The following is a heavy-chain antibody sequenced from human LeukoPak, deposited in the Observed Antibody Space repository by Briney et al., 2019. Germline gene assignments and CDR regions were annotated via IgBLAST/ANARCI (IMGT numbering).Heavy chain of an antibody. V-gene: IGHV5-51*01. D-gene: IGHD3-22*01. CDR2: IYRGDSDT. Sequence: GESLKISCKGSGYSFTSYWIGWVRQMPGKGLEWMGIIYRGDSDTRYSPSFQSQVTISADKSISTAYLQWSKLKASDTAMYYCARPKSGYYYYFDYWGQGTLVTVSS. CDR3: ARPKSGYYYYFDY. CDR1: GYSFTSYW. J-gene: IGHJ4*02.